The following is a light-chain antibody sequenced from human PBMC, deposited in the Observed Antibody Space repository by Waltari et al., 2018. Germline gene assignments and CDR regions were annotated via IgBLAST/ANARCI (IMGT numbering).Light chain of an antibody. J-gene: IGKJ4*01. Sequence: EIVLTQSPATLSLSPGERATLSCRASQSFSSYLAWYPQKPGQAPRLLIYDASNRATGIPARFSGSGSGTEFTLTISSLQPDDFATYYCQQYNSSFGGGTKVEIK. CDR1: QSFSSY. V-gene: IGKV3-11*01. CDR3: QQYNSS. CDR2: DAS.